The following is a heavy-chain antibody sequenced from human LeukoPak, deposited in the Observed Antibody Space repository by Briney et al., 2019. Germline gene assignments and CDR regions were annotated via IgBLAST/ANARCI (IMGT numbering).Heavy chain of an antibody. Sequence: PGGSLRLSCAASGFTFSSSTMSWVRQAPGKGLEWVSSISGSGDSTCYADSVKGRFTISRNNSKNMLYLQMNSLRAEDTAVYYCAREDGYTAPFDYWGQGTLVTVSS. V-gene: IGHV3-23*01. D-gene: IGHD5-24*01. CDR3: AREDGYTAPFDY. J-gene: IGHJ4*02. CDR1: GFTFSSST. CDR2: ISGSGDST.